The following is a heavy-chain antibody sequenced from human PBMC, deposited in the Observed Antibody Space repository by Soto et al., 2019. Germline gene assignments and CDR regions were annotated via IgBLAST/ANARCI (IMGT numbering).Heavy chain of an antibody. CDR2: ISAYNGNT. CDR3: ARPIVYCSGGSCYSDYYYYMDV. CDR1: GYTFTSYG. Sequence: QVQLVQSGAEVKKPGASVKVSCKASGYTFTSYGISWVRQAPGQGLEWMGWISAYNGNTNYAQKLQGRVTMTTDTSTRTAYMELRSLRSDDTAVYYCARPIVYCSGGSCYSDYYYYMDVWGKGTTVTVSS. D-gene: IGHD2-15*01. V-gene: IGHV1-18*01. J-gene: IGHJ6*03.